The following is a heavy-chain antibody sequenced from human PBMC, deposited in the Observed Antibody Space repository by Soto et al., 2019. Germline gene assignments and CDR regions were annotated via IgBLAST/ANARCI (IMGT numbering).Heavy chain of an antibody. J-gene: IGHJ3*02. CDR2: IYPADSDT. D-gene: IGHD5-12*01. CDR3: ANSLRMATITSRAFDI. Sequence: PGESLKISCKVSGYTFTSYWIGWVRQMPGKGLEWMGIIYPADSDTRYSPSFQGQVTISADKSISTAYLQWSRLQGSDTAMHYCANSLRMATITSRAFDIWGQGTMGTDS. CDR1: GYTFTSYW. V-gene: IGHV5-51*01.